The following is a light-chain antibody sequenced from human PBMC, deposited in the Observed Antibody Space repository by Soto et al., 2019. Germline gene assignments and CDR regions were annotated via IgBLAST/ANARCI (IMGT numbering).Light chain of an antibody. CDR1: SSDVGGYNY. V-gene: IGLV2-8*01. CDR2: EVS. Sequence: QSALTQPPSASGSPGQSVTISCTGTSSDVGGYNYVSWYQQHPGKAPKLMIYEVSKRPSGVPDRFSGSKSGNTASLTVSGLQAEDEAYYYCSSYAGSSYVFGTGIKLTVL. CDR3: SSYAGSSYV. J-gene: IGLJ1*01.